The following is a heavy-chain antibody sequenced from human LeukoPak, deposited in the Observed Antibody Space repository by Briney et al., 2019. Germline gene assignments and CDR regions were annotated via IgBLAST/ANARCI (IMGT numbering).Heavy chain of an antibody. J-gene: IGHJ3*02. V-gene: IGHV1-46*01. CDR1: GYTFTSYY. CDR2: INPSGGRT. D-gene: IGHD2-2*01. CDR3: ARESAGFCSSTSCYPNGDAFDI. Sequence: ASVKVSCKASGYTFTSYYMHWVRQAPGQGLEWMGIINPSGGRTSYAQKFQGRVTMTRDTSTSTVYMELSSLRSEDTAVYYCARESAGFCSSTSCYPNGDAFDIWGQGTMVTVSS.